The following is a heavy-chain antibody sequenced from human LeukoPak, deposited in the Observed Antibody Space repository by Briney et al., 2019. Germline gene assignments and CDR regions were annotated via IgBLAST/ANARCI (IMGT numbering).Heavy chain of an antibody. CDR3: ARDPGSSFPQNWFDP. CDR1: GYTFTSYC. D-gene: IGHD3-10*01. J-gene: IGHJ5*02. CDR2: INPSGGSA. V-gene: IGHV1-46*01. Sequence: ASVKLSCKASGYTFTSYCMHWVRQAPGQGLEYMGIINPSGGSASYAPKFQGRVTMTRDTSTRTFYMELSSLRSEDTAVYYCARDPGSSFPQNWFDPWGQGTLVTVSS.